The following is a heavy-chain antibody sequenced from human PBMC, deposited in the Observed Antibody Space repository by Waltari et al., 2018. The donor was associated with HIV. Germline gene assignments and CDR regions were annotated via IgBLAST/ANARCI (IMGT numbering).Heavy chain of an antibody. J-gene: IGHJ4*02. D-gene: IGHD3-22*01. CDR2: IKSKTEGWTT. V-gene: IGHV3-15*01. Sequence: EVQLVESGGGLVKPGASLSLYCAASGVSFSAVWLNWVRQAPGQGLEWVGQIKSKTEGWTTDYAAPVKGRFTISRDDSKNMFFLEMNSLNTDDTASYYCTVGKSSGYYWGQGTLVTVSS. CDR1: GVSFSAVW. CDR3: TVGKSSGYY.